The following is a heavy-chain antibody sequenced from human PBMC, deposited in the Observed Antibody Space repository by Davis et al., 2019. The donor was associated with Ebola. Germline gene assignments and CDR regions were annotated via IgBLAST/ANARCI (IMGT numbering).Heavy chain of an antibody. V-gene: IGHV3-11*04. Sequence: GESLKISCAASGFTFSDYYMSWIRQAPGKGLEWVSYISSSGSTIYYADSVKGRFTISRDNAKNSLYLQMNSLRDEDTAVYYCARDLPLGQWLVLGFDYWGQGTLVTVSS. CDR2: ISSSGSTI. CDR1: GFTFSDYY. D-gene: IGHD6-19*01. CDR3: ARDLPLGQWLVLGFDY. J-gene: IGHJ4*02.